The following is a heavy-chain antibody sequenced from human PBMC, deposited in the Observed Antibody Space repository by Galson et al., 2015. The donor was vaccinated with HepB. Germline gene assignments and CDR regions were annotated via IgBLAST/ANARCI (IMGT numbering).Heavy chain of an antibody. J-gene: IGHJ4*02. CDR3: ARRTRSAPFDY. Sequence: QSGAEVKKPGESLKISCKGSGYSFTNYWIGWVRQMPGKGLEWVGTIYPGDSETRYSPSFQGQVTISADTSSSTAYLQWSSLGASDTGMYYCARRTRSAPFDYWGQGTLVTVSS. CDR1: GYSFTNYW. CDR2: IYPGDSET. D-gene: IGHD2-2*01. V-gene: IGHV5-51*01.